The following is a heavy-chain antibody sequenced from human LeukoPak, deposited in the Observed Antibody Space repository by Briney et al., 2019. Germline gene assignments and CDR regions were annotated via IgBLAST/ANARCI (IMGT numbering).Heavy chain of an antibody. CDR2: INPNSGGT. CDR1: GYTFTGYY. J-gene: IGHJ4*02. CDR3: ARDINGKRRYYDSSGYFSGGSVY. V-gene: IGHV1-2*02. Sequence: GASVKVSCKASGYTFTGYYMHWVRQAPGQGLGWMGWINPNSGGTNYAQKFQGRVTMTRDTSISTAYMELSRLRSDDTAVYYCARDINGKRRYYDSSGYFSGGSVYWGQGTLVTVSS. D-gene: IGHD3-22*01.